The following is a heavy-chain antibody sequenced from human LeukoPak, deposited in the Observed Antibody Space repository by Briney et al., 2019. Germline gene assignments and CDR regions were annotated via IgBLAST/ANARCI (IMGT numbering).Heavy chain of an antibody. CDR2: INPHSGAT. J-gene: IGHJ5*02. CDR1: GYGFSDVY. CDR3: ATSSSVTHTRDP. Sequence: GASVKVSCKASGYGFSDVYFNWVRQAPGQGLEWMGWINPHSGATNYAQRFQDRVSMDASIDTAYMELSRLTSDDTAVYYCATSSSVTHTRDPWGQGTLVTVSS. D-gene: IGHD5/OR15-5a*01. V-gene: IGHV1-2*02.